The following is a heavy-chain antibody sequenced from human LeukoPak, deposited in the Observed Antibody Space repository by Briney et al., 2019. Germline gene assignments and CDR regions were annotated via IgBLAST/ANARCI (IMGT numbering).Heavy chain of an antibody. CDR1: RLTFSSSG. J-gene: IGHJ4*02. CDR2: ISHDGSTD. D-gene: IGHD2-2*02. CDR3: AKDRLPYGRYPGGSFDY. Sequence: GGSLRLSCAAARLTFSSSGMHWAREGPGQGLYSRSLISHDGSTDHLADSLTGRITSPRDNSKSTLYLKIDSMRDEETAIYYCAKDRLPYGRYPGGSFDYWGQGTLVTVSS. V-gene: IGHV3-30*18.